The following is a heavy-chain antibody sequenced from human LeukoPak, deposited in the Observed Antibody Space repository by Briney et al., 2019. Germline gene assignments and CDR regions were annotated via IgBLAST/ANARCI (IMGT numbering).Heavy chain of an antibody. D-gene: IGHD1-14*01. V-gene: IGHV4-4*09. Sequence: PSETLSLTCTVSGGSISGHYWSWIRQSPGRGLEWIGNIWTSGITKYNPSLNSRVTILIDTSKGQVYLKVRSMTAADTAVYYCARQAQDGTDNYFDPWGQGTLVTVSS. J-gene: IGHJ5*02. CDR1: GGSISGHY. CDR3: ARQAQDGTDNYFDP. CDR2: IWTSGIT.